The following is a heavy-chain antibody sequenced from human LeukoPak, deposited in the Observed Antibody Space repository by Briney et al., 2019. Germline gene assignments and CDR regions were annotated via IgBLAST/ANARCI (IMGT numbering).Heavy chain of an antibody. CDR1: GFTVSSNY. CDR2: IYSGGST. J-gene: IGHJ4*02. Sequence: PGGSLRLSCAASGFTVSSNYMSWVRQAPGKGLEWVSVIYSGGSTYYADSVKGRFTISRDNSKNSLYLQMNSLRAEDTALYYCAKEGEVGIAVAGFDYWGQGTLVTVSS. V-gene: IGHV3-53*05. D-gene: IGHD6-19*01. CDR3: AKEGEVGIAVAGFDY.